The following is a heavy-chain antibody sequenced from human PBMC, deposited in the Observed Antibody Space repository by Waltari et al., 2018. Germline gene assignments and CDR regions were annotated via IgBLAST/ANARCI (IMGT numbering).Heavy chain of an antibody. CDR2: IYRSGVT. V-gene: IGHV4-61*02. Sequence: QVQLQESGPGLAKASQTLSLTCDVPGGSISNLNFYWSWIRPPAGKGLEWIGRIYRSGVTDYNPSLRGRATMFLDMSKNQFSLTVDSLIAADTAVYYCAVSPDTATSRAAFHFWGPGTTVSVSS. D-gene: IGHD5-18*01. CDR3: AVSPDTATSRAAFHF. J-gene: IGHJ6*02. CDR1: GGSISNLNFY.